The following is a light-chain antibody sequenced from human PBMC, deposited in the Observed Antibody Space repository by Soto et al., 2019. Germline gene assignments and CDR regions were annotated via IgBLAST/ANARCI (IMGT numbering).Light chain of an antibody. V-gene: IGLV1-44*01. Sequence: QSALTQPPSASGTPGQRVTISCSGSGSNIGSYTVNWYQQLPGTAPKLLIYYDSQRPSGVPDRFSGSKSGTSASLAISGLQSEDEADYYCATWDDSLNGVIFGGGTKLTVL. CDR1: GSNIGSYT. J-gene: IGLJ2*01. CDR3: ATWDDSLNGVI. CDR2: YDS.